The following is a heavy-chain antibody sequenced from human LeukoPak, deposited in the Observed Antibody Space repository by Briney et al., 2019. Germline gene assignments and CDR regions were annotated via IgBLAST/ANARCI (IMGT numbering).Heavy chain of an antibody. V-gene: IGHV3-23*01. D-gene: IGHD2-2*02. Sequence: GGSLRLSCTASGFTFSSSLMTWVRQAPGKGLEWVSTLSDGGDTTYYADSLKGRFTISRDNSNNTLYLQMNSLRAEDTAIYYCAKARSGSSASCYNYWGQGTLVTVSS. J-gene: IGHJ4*02. CDR1: GFTFSSSL. CDR2: LSDGGDTT. CDR3: AKARSGSSASCYNY.